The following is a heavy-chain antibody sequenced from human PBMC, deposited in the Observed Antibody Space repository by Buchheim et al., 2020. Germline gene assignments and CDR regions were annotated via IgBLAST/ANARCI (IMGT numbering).Heavy chain of an antibody. CDR1: GGSFSGYY. CDR2: INHSGST. Sequence: QVQLQESGPGLVKPSGTLSLTCAVYGGSFSGYYWSWIRQPPGKGLEWIGEINHSGSTNYNPSLKSRVTISVEPSKNKFSLKLSSVTAADTAVYYCARGGAPVRGRASGALGNWGQGTL. CDR3: ARGGAPVRGRASGALGN. J-gene: IGHJ4*02. V-gene: IGHV4-34*01. D-gene: IGHD7-27*01.